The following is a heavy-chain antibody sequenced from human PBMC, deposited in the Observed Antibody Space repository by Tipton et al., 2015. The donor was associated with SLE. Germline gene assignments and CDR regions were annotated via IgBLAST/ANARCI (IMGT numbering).Heavy chain of an antibody. V-gene: IGHV4-59*12. CDR1: GGSINNYY. CDR2: IYYSGRT. Sequence: GLVKPSETLSLTCTVSGGSINNYYWTWIRQTPGKGLEWIGCIYYSGRTDYNPSLRSRVTISRDTSKNQFSLNVNSVTAADTAVYYCARQHSGGATDTWGQGTLVTVSS. D-gene: IGHD1-26*01. CDR3: ARQHSGGATDT. J-gene: IGHJ5*02.